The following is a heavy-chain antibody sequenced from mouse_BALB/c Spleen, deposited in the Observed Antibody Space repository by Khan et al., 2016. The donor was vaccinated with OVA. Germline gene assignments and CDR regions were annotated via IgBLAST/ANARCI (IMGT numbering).Heavy chain of an antibody. Sequence: EVQLVESGSGLVKPSQSLSLTCTVTGYSITSDYAWNWIRQFPGNKLEWLGYISYSGTTKYNPSLKSRISITRDASKNQFFLQLNSVTAEDTATYYCARDGSRYNYAMDYWGRGTAVTVSS. CDR3: ARDGSRYNYAMDY. D-gene: IGHD2-3*01. V-gene: IGHV3-2*02. CDR2: ISYSGTT. CDR1: GYSITSDYA. J-gene: IGHJ4*01.